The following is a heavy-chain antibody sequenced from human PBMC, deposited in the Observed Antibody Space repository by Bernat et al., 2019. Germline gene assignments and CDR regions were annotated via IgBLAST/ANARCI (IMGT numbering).Heavy chain of an antibody. CDR3: AITEGLY. Sequence: EVRLVESGGGLIQPGGSLRLSCAASGFTVSSDYMSWVRQAPGKGLEWVSVIYSDDNTYYADSVKGRFTIYRDKSKNTLYLQMNSLRVEDTAVYYCAITEGLYWGQGALVTVSS. V-gene: IGHV3-53*01. J-gene: IGHJ4*02. CDR1: GFTVSSDY. CDR2: IYSDDNT.